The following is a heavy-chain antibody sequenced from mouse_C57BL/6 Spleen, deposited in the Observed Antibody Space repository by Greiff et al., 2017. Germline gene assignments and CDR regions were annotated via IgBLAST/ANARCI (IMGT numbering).Heavy chain of an antibody. Sequence: VQLQQSGAELVKPGASVKLSCTASGFNIKDYYMHWVKQRTEQGLEWIGRIDPEDGETKYAPKFPGKATITADTSSNTAYLQLSSLTSEDTAVYYCARRTAQAHYAMDYWGQGTSVTVSS. CDR3: ARRTAQAHYAMDY. CDR1: GFNIKDYY. J-gene: IGHJ4*01. CDR2: IDPEDGET. V-gene: IGHV14-2*01. D-gene: IGHD3-2*02.